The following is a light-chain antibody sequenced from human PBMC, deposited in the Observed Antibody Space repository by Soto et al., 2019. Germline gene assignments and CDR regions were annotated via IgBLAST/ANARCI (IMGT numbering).Light chain of an antibody. CDR1: ESVNNN. Sequence: EIVMAQSPATLSVFPGERATLSCRASESVNNNLAWYQQKPGQAPRLLIYGVSTRATGIPARFSASGSGTEFTLAISSLQSEDCAVYYCQQHNKWPLTFGAGTKVEIK. CDR3: QQHNKWPLT. V-gene: IGKV3-15*01. J-gene: IGKJ4*01. CDR2: GVS.